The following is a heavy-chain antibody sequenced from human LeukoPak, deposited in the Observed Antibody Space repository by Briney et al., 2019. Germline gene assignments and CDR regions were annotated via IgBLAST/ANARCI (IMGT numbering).Heavy chain of an antibody. J-gene: IGHJ3*02. D-gene: IGHD6-19*01. Sequence: SETLSLTCAVYGGPFSGYYWSWIRHPPGKGLEWIGEINHSGSTNYNPSLRSRVTISVDTSKNQFSLKFTSMTAADTAVYYCARSSKTQWLSPGDGFDIWGRGTLVTVSS. V-gene: IGHV4-34*01. CDR2: INHSGST. CDR3: ARSSKTQWLSPGDGFDI. CDR1: GGPFSGYY.